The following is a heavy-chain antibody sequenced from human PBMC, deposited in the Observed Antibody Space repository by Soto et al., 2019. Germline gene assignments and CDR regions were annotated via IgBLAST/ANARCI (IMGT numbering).Heavy chain of an antibody. CDR2: ISAYNGNT. CDR3: TRVHDQDNWFDP. D-gene: IGHD3-16*01. Sequence: QVQLVQSGAEVKKPGASVKVSCKASGYTFTSYGIIWVRQAPGQGLEWMGWISAYNGNTNYAQKLQGRVTMTTDTATTPAYMELRSLRSDDTAVYYCTRVHDQDNWFDPWGQGTLVTVSS. V-gene: IGHV1-18*01. J-gene: IGHJ5*02. CDR1: GYTFTSYG.